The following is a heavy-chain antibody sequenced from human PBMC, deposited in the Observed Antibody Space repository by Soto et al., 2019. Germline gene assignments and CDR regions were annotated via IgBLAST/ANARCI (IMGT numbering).Heavy chain of an antibody. CDR2: IWYDGSNK. CDR1: GFTFSSYG. J-gene: IGHJ6*02. D-gene: IGHD2-8*01. V-gene: IGHV3-33*01. CDR3: ARSGACTNGVCYKVGGFDYYYGMDV. Sequence: GGYLRLSCAASGFTFSSYGMHWVRQAPGKGLEWVAVIWYDGSNKYYADSVKGRFTISRDNSKNTLYLQMNSLRAEDTAVYYCARSGACTNGVCYKVGGFDYYYGMDVWGQGTTVTVSS.